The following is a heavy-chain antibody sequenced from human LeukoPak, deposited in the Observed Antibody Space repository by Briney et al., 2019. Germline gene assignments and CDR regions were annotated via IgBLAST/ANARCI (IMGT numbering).Heavy chain of an antibody. V-gene: IGHV6-1*01. CDR3: ARGGSHYGSGSYYQRTAYYFDY. D-gene: IGHD3-10*01. J-gene: IGHJ4*02. CDR1: GDSVSSNSAA. CDR2: TYYRYKWYN. Sequence: QTLSLTCAISGDSVSSNSAAWNWIRQSPSRGLEWLGRTYYRYKWYNDYAVSVKSRITINPDTSKNQFSLQLNSVTPEDTAVYYCARGGSHYGSGSYYQRTAYYFDYWGQGTLVTVSS.